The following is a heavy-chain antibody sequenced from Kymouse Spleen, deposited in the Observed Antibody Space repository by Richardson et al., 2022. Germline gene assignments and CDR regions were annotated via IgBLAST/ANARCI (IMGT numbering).Heavy chain of an antibody. Sequence: QVQLQQWGAGLLKPSETLSLTCAVYGGSFSGYYWSWIRQPPGKGLEWIGEINHSGSTNYNPSLKSRVTISVDTSKNQFSLKLSSVTAADTAVYYCARGIAAAPHFDYWGQGTLVTVSS. CDR1: GGSFSGYY. CDR3: ARGIAAAPHFDY. D-gene: IGHD6-13*01. V-gene: IGHV4-34*01. CDR2: INHSGST. J-gene: IGHJ4*02.